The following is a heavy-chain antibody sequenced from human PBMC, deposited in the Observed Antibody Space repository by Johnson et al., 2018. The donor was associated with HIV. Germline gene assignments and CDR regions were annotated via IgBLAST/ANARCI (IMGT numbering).Heavy chain of an antibody. Sequence: VQLVESGGGLVQPGESLRLPCAASGFTLSDAWMNWFRQAPGQGLEWVARIKSNTDGGTTEYAAPVKGRFTISRDDSKNTLYLQMNSLKTEDTAVYYCTTDPQRGYSYGYATCDIWGHGTMVTVSS. J-gene: IGHJ3*02. CDR3: TTDPQRGYSYGYATCDI. V-gene: IGHV3-15*01. CDR1: GFTLSDAW. CDR2: IKSNTDGGTT. D-gene: IGHD5-18*01.